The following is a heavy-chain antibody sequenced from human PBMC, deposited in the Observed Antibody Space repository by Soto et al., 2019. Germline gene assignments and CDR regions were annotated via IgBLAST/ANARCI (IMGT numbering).Heavy chain of an antibody. Sequence: QVQLVESGGGVVQPGRSLRLSCAPSGFTFSSYAMHWVRQAPGKGLEWVAVISYDGSNKYYADSVKGRFTISRDNSQNTLYLQMNSLRAEDTAVYYCARDYYRFNSGYGFSMDVWGQGTTVTVSS. CDR2: ISYDGSNK. CDR3: ARDYYRFNSGYGFSMDV. CDR1: GFTFSSYA. V-gene: IGHV3-30-3*01. D-gene: IGHD5-12*01. J-gene: IGHJ6*02.